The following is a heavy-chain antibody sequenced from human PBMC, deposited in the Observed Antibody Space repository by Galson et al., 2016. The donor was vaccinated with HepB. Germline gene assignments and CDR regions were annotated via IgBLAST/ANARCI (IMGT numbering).Heavy chain of an antibody. CDR3: TTEDWWRFDY. Sequence: SLRLSCAASGFTFSSSAMAWVRQAPGKGLEWVGRIRIKSDGRTTDYSAPVNGRFSISRDDSKNTLYLQMNGLKTEDTAVYYCTTEDWWRFDYWGQGTLVTVSS. CDR2: IRIKSDGRTT. V-gene: IGHV3-15*01. CDR1: GFTFSSSA. D-gene: IGHD2-8*02. J-gene: IGHJ4*02.